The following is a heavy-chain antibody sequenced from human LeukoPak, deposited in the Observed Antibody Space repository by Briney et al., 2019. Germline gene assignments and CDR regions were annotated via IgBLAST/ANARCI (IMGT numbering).Heavy chain of an antibody. V-gene: IGHV3-21*03. J-gene: IGHJ3*02. Sequence: PGGSLRLSCAASGFTFSSSSMNWVRQAPGKGLEWVSSISSSSSYIYYADSVKGRFTISRDNAKNSLYLQMNSLRAEDTAVYYCARVTPDYYYGSGSKENDAFDIWGQGTMVTVSS. CDR2: ISSSSSYI. D-gene: IGHD3-10*01. CDR1: GFTFSSSS. CDR3: ARVTPDYYYGSGSKENDAFDI.